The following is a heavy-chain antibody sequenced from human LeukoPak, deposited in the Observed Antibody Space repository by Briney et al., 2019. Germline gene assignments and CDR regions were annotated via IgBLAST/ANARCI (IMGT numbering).Heavy chain of an antibody. D-gene: IGHD1-1*01. Sequence: GGSLRLSCAASGFTFSRYWMTWVRQAPGKGLEWVANIKEDGSENSFVESVKGRFTISRDNAKNSLYLQLNSLRAEDTAVYFCARQRYSDYWGQGTLVTVSS. CDR1: GFTFSRYW. V-gene: IGHV3-7*01. J-gene: IGHJ4*02. CDR3: ARQRYSDY. CDR2: IKEDGSEN.